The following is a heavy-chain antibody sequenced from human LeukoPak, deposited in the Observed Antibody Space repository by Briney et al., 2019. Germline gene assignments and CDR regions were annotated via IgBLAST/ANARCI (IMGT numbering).Heavy chain of an antibody. Sequence: ASVKVSCKASGYTFTSYGISWVRQAPGQGLEWMGWISAYNGNTNYAQKLQGRVTMTTDTSTSTAYMELRSLRSDDTAVYYCARESSPGGSSSPFDYWGQGTLVTVSS. CDR3: ARESSPGGSSSPFDY. V-gene: IGHV1-18*01. CDR2: ISAYNGNT. CDR1: GYTFTSYG. J-gene: IGHJ4*02. D-gene: IGHD6-6*01.